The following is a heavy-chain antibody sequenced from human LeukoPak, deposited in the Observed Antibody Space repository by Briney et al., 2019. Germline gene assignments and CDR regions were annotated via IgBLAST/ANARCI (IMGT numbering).Heavy chain of an antibody. CDR2: ISYDGSNK. CDR3: ARDYLRRNWNTAHWFDP. CDR1: GFTFSSYA. Sequence: PGGSLRLSCAASGFTFSSYAMHWVRQAPGKGLEWVVVISYDGSNKYYADSVKGRFTISRDNSKNTLYLQMNNLRAEDTAVYYCARDYLRRNWNTAHWFDPWGQGTLVTVSS. J-gene: IGHJ5*02. V-gene: IGHV3-30-3*01. D-gene: IGHD1/OR15-1a*01.